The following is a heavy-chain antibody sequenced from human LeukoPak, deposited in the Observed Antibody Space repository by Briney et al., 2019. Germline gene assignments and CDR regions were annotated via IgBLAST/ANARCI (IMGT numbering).Heavy chain of an antibody. Sequence: SVKVSCKASGGTFSSYAISWVRQAPGQGLEWMGGIIPIFGTANYAQKFQGRVTITADESTSTAYMELSSLRSEDTAVYYCARDRLGWGRFDYWGQGTLVTVSS. CDR1: GGTFSSYA. CDR2: IIPIFGTA. D-gene: IGHD3-16*01. V-gene: IGHV1-69*13. CDR3: ARDRLGWGRFDY. J-gene: IGHJ4*02.